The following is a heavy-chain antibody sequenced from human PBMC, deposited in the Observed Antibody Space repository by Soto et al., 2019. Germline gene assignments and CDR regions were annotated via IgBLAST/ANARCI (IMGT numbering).Heavy chain of an antibody. CDR3: AREYCGGDCYSSYFDY. V-gene: IGHV4-31*03. CDR1: GGSISSGVYY. Sequence: PSETLSLTCTVSGGSISSGVYYWSWIRQHPGKGLEWIGYIYYSGSTYYNPSLKSRVTISVDTSKNQFALKLSSVTAAGTAVYYCAREYCGGDCYSSYFDYWGQGTLVTVSS. CDR2: IYYSGST. D-gene: IGHD2-21*02. J-gene: IGHJ4*02.